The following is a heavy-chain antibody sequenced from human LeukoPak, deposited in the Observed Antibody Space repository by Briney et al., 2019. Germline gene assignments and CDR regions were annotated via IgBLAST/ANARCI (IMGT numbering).Heavy chain of an antibody. J-gene: IGHJ6*04. D-gene: IGHD3-10*02. CDR1: GFTFSSYR. V-gene: IGHV3-7*01. CDR3: AELGITMIGGV. CDR2: IKQDGSEK. Sequence: PGGSLRLSCAASGFTFSSYRMSWVRQAPGKGLEWVDNIKQDGSEKYHVDSVKGRFTISRDNAKNSLYLQMNSLRAEDTAVYYCAELGITMIGGVWGKGTTVTISS.